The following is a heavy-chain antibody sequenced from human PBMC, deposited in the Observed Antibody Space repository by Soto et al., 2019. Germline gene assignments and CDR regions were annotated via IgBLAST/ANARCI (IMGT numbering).Heavy chain of an antibody. CDR1: GFTFSSYS. V-gene: IGHV3-21*01. D-gene: IGHD6-13*01. Sequence: GGSLRLSCAASGFTFSSYSMNWVRRAPGKGLEWVSSISSSSSYIYYADSVKGRFTISRDNAKNSLYLQMNSLRAEDTAVYYCARDMFEYSRSWFNYYYMDVWGKGTTVTVSS. J-gene: IGHJ6*03. CDR3: ARDMFEYSRSWFNYYYMDV. CDR2: ISSSSSYI.